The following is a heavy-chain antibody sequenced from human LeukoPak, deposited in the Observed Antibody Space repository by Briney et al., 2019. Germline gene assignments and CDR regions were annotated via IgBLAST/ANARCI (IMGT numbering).Heavy chain of an antibody. CDR2: ISSNGGST. V-gene: IGHV3-64*01. CDR1: GFTFSSYA. CDR3: ARGEAKMYYYGSGTFDY. D-gene: IGHD3-10*01. Sequence: PGGSLRLSCAASGFTFSSYAMHWVRQAPGKGLEYVSAISSNGGSTYYANSVKGRFTISRDNSKNTLYLQMGSLRAEDMAVYYCARGEAKMYYYGSGTFDYWGREPWSPSPQ. J-gene: IGHJ4*02.